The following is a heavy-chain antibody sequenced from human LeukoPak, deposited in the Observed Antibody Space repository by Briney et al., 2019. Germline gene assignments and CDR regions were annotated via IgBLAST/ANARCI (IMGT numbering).Heavy chain of an antibody. CDR1: GDSISSYY. V-gene: IGHV4-59*08. D-gene: IGHD6-25*01. CDR3: ARLRLTNYYYGLDV. J-gene: IGHJ6*02. CDR2: IYYSGST. Sequence: PSETLSLTCTVPGDSISSYYWSWIRQPPGKGLEWIGYIYYSGSTIYNPSLKSRVTISVDMSKNQFSLKLSSVTGADTAVYYCARLRLTNYYYGLDVWGQGTTVTVSS.